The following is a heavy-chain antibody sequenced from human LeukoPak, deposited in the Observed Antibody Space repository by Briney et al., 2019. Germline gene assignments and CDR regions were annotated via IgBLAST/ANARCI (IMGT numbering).Heavy chain of an antibody. V-gene: IGHV3-7*01. CDR2: IKQDGSEK. Sequence: GGSLRLSCAASGFTFSSYWMSWVRQAPGKGLEWVANIKQDGSEKYYVDSVKGRFTISRDNAKNSLYLQMNSLRAEDTAVYYCARGLFGSRYYDSIVGNWLDPWGQGTLVTVSS. D-gene: IGHD3-22*01. J-gene: IGHJ5*02. CDR1: GFTFSSYW. CDR3: ARGLFGSRYYDSIVGNWLDP.